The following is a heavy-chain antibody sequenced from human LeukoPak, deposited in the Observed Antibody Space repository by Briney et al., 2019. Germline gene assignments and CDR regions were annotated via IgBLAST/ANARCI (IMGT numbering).Heavy chain of an antibody. J-gene: IGHJ3*02. V-gene: IGHV3-74*01. CDR1: GFTFSSYW. CDR2: INSDGSST. Sequence: GGSLRLSCAASGFTFSSYWMHWVRQAPGKGLVWVSRINSDGSSTSYADSVKGRFTISRDNAKNTLYLQMNSLRAEDTAVYYCAKAPSASMVRREYDAFDIWGQGTMVTVSS. CDR3: AKAPSASMVRREYDAFDI. D-gene: IGHD3-10*01.